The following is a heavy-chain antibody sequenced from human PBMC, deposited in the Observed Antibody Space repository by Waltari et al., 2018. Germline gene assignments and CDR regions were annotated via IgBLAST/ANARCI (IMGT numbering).Heavy chain of an antibody. D-gene: IGHD2-2*01. CDR1: GVSISTNHW. CDR3: ARVAVPAVETNWFDP. V-gene: IGHV4-4*02. Sequence: QVQLQESGPGLVKPSGTLSLTCAVSGVSISTNHWWSWVRQPPGTGLEWIGEIYHSGDTNYNPSLESRVTILVDKSKNQFSLRLRSVTAADTAIYFCARVAVPAVETNWFDPWGQGILVTVSS. CDR2: IYHSGDT. J-gene: IGHJ5*02.